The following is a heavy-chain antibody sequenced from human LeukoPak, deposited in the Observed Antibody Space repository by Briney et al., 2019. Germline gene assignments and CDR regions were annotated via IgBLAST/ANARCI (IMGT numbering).Heavy chain of an antibody. CDR1: GFTFSSYG. V-gene: IGHV3-23*01. CDR2: ISGGDDRT. CDR3: AKDRTSMNY. D-gene: IGHD3-22*01. Sequence: GGSLRLSCAASGFTFSSYGMHWVRQAPGKGLEWVSSISGGDDRTYYADSVKGRFTISRDNSKNTLYLQMNSLRAEDTALYYCAKDRTSMNYWGQGTLVTVSS. J-gene: IGHJ4*02.